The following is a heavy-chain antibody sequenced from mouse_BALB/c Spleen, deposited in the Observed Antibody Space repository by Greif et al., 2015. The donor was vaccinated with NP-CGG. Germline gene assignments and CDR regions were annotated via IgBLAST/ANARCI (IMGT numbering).Heavy chain of an antibody. Sequence: VKLLESGAELVRPGTSVKVSCKASGYAFTNYLIEWVKQRPGQGLEWIGVINPGSGGTNYNEKFKGKATLTADKSSSTAYMQLSRLTSDDSAVYFCAREGNVRGLEGVHYYAMDYWGQGTSVTVSS. V-gene: IGHV1-54*01. CDR1: GYAFTNYL. CDR2: INPGSGGT. J-gene: IGHJ4*01. D-gene: IGHD2-14*01. CDR3: AREGNVRGLEGVHYYAMDY.